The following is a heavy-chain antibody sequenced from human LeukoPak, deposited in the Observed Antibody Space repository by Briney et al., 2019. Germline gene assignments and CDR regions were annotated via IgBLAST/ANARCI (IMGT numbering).Heavy chain of an antibody. V-gene: IGHV1-46*01. J-gene: IGHJ4*02. D-gene: IGHD2-15*01. CDR1: GYTFTSYY. CDR3: ARVDLTLPYYFDY. Sequence: ASVKVSCKASGYTFTSYYMHWVRQAPGQGLEWMGIINPSGGSTSYARKFQGRVTMTRDTSMSTVYMELSSLRSEDTAVYYCARVDLTLPYYFDYWGQGTLVTVSS. CDR2: INPSGGST.